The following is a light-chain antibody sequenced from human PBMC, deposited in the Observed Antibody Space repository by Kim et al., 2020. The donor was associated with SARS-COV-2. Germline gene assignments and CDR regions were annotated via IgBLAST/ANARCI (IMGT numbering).Light chain of an antibody. J-gene: IGLJ2*01. Sequence: VALGQTDKSSCGGNNMGGKHVNWYQQRPGQAPVTVIYRNNNLPSGIPERFSGSKSGNAATLSISRVQVGDEAVYFCQVWDSNTVIFGGGTQLTVL. CDR2: RNN. CDR1: NMGGKH. V-gene: IGLV3-9*01. CDR3: QVWDSNTVI.